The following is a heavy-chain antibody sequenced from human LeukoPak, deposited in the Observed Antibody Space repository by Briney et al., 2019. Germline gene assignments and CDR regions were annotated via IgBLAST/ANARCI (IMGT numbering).Heavy chain of an antibody. D-gene: IGHD3-22*01. CDR1: GFTFSSYG. J-gene: IGHJ4*02. CDR3: AKDGNYYDSSGHGDY. CDR2: IRYDGSNK. Sequence: GGSLRLSCAASGFTFSSYGMHWVRQAPGKGLEWVAFIRYDGSNKYYADSVKGRFTISRDNSKNTLYLQMNSLRAEDTAVYYCAKDGNYYDSSGHGDYWGQGTLVTVSS. V-gene: IGHV3-30*02.